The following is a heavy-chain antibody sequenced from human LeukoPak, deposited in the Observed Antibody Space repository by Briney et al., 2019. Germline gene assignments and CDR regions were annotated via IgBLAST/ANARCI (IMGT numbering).Heavy chain of an antibody. Sequence: ASVKVSCKASGYTFTGYYMHWVRQAPGQGLEWMGWINPNSGGTNYAQKFQGRVTMTGDTSISTAYMELSRLRSDDTAVYYCARAGPPGTTPGDYSGQGTLVTVSS. D-gene: IGHD1-1*01. J-gene: IGHJ4*02. V-gene: IGHV1-2*02. CDR2: INPNSGGT. CDR3: ARAGPPGTTPGDY. CDR1: GYTFTGYY.